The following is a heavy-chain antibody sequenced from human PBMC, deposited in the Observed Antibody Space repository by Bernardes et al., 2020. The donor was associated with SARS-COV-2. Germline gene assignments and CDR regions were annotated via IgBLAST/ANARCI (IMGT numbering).Heavy chain of an antibody. CDR2: IKEDGREK. CDR3: ASPRFGF. CDR1: GFTFSTYW. D-gene: IGHD3-16*01. Sequence: GSLRLSCAASGFTFSTYWMTWVRQAPGKGLEWVASIKEDGREKYYVDSVKGRFTISRDNPKNSVYIQMNSLRVEDTAVYFCASPRFGFWGQGTVVTVSS. V-gene: IGHV3-7*01. J-gene: IGHJ4*02.